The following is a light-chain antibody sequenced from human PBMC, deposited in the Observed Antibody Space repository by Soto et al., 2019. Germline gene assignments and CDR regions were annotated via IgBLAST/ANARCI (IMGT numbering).Light chain of an antibody. Sequence: EIVLTQSPGTLSLSPGGRATLSCRASQSVRSSYLAWYQQRPGQAPRLLIFGESFRATGIPDRFSGSGSGTDFTLTISRLEPEDFAVYYCQHYGSPLTFGGGTKVEIK. V-gene: IGKV3-20*01. CDR2: GES. CDR1: QSVRSSY. CDR3: QHYGSPLT. J-gene: IGKJ4*01.